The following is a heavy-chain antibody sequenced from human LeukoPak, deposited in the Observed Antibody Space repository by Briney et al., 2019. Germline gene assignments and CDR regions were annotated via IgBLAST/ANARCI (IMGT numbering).Heavy chain of an antibody. D-gene: IGHD3-3*01. V-gene: IGHV4-59*01. J-gene: IGHJ3*02. Sequence: SETLSLTCTVSGGSISSYYWSWIRQPPGKGLEWIGYIYYSGSTNYNPSLKSRVTISVDTSKNQFSLKLSSVTAADTAVYYCARGHGFFRAFDIWGQGTMVTVSS. CDR1: GGSISSYY. CDR3: ARGHGFFRAFDI. CDR2: IYYSGST.